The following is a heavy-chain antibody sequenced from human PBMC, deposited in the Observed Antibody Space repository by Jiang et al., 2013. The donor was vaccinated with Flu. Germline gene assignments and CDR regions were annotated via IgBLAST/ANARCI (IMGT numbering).Heavy chain of an antibody. J-gene: IGHJ4*02. D-gene: IGHD2-21*02. CDR1: GGSFSGYV. Sequence: LKPSETLSLTCAVYGGSFSGYVLELDPPAPRKGLEWIGEINHSGRTNYNPSLKSRVTISVDTSKNQFSLKLSSVTAADTAVYYCARVYARVVTSNFDYWGQGTLVTVSS. V-gene: IGHV4-34*01. CDR2: INHSGRT. CDR3: ARVYARVVTSNFDY.